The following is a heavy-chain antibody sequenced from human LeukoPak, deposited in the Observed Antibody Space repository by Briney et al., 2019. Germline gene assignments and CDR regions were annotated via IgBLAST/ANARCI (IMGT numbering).Heavy chain of an antibody. CDR2: IYYSGST. Sequence: SETLSLTCTVSGGSISSYYWSWIRQPAGKGLEWIGYIYYSGSTNYNPSLKSRVTISVDTSKNQFSLKLSSVTAADTAVYYCARHYSGWRNPYYYYGMDVWGQGTTVTVSS. D-gene: IGHD6-19*01. V-gene: IGHV4-59*08. CDR1: GGSISSYY. CDR3: ARHYSGWRNPYYYYGMDV. J-gene: IGHJ6*02.